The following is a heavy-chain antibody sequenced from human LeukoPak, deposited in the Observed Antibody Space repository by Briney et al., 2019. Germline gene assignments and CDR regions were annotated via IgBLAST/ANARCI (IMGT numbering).Heavy chain of an antibody. D-gene: IGHD3-22*01. CDR3: ARGVVITGLDY. CDR2: IYSSGST. J-gene: IGHJ4*02. CDR1: GGYIDSYY. V-gene: IGHV4-4*07. Sequence: SETLSLTCTVSGGYIDSYYWNWIRQPAGKGQEWIGRIYSSGSTNYNPSLKSRVTMSVDTSKNQFSLNLSSVTAADTAVYYCARGVVITGLDYWGQGTLVTVSS.